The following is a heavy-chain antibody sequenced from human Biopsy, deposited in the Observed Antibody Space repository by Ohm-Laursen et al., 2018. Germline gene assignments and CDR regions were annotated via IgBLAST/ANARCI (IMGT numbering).Heavy chain of an antibody. CDR1: GFTFTDYD. CDR3: ARNVRLQMTEHSGVISYSRYFAMDA. Sequence: GTLSLTCAASGFTFTDYDMSWVRHVPGQGLQWLALVSATATSVYYADSVRGRFFISRDNAENSVFLEMSNLRADDTALYYCARNVRLQMTEHSGVISYSRYFAMDAWGQGTTVTVSS. V-gene: IGHV3-11*01. D-gene: IGHD2-15*01. J-gene: IGHJ6*02. CDR2: VSATATSV.